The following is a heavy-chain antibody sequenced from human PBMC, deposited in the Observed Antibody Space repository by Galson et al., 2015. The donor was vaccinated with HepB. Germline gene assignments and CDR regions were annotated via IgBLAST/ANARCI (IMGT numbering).Heavy chain of an antibody. CDR1: GFTFSSYS. Sequence: SLRLSCAASGFTFSSYSMNWVRQAPGKGLEWVSSIYASGHGSFYADAVKGRFTISRDNSKDTLYLQMDSLRADDTAVYYCARTDIVASRGRAPLNWFDPWGQGTLVTVSS. V-gene: IGHV3-21*01. CDR3: ARTDIVASRGRAPLNWFDP. D-gene: IGHD2-15*01. CDR2: IYASGHGS. J-gene: IGHJ5*02.